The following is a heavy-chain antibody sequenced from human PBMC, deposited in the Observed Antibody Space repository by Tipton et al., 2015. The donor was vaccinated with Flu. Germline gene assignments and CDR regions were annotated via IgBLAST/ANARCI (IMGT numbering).Heavy chain of an antibody. V-gene: IGHV4-59*12. J-gene: IGHJ4*02. CDR2: IYYSGST. CDR3: AGSSIQDLKALDY. CDR1: GGSISSYY. D-gene: IGHD6-13*01. Sequence: TLSLTCTVSGGSISSYYWSWIRQPPGKGLEWIGYIYYSGSTEYNPSLKSRVTILVDRSKNQFSLKLSSVTAADTAVYYCAGSSIQDLKALDYWGQGILVTVSS.